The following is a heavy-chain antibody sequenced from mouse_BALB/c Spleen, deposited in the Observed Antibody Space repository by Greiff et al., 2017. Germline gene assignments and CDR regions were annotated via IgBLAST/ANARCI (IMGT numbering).Heavy chain of an antibody. CDR1: GDSITSGY. D-gene: IGHD2-4*01. J-gene: IGHJ3*01. CDR3: ARCGDYDGAWFAY. V-gene: IGHV3-8*02. Sequence: EVKVEESGPSLVKPSQTLSLTCSVTGDSITSGYWNWIRKFPGNKLEYMGYISYSGSTYYNPSLKSRISITRDTSKNQYYLQLNSVTTEDTATYYCARCGDYDGAWFAYWGQGTLVTVSA. CDR2: ISYSGST.